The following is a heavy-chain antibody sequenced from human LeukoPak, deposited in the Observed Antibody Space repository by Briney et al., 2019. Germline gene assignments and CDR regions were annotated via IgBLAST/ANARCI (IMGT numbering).Heavy chain of an antibody. CDR3: ARALYYYDSSGYPNY. V-gene: IGHV4-38-2*02. CDR2: IYYSGST. CDR1: GYSISSGYY. J-gene: IGHJ4*02. Sequence: SETLSLTCTVSGYSISSGYYWGWIRQPPGKGLEWIGSIYYSGSTYYNPSLKSRVTISVDTSKNQFSLKLSSVTAADTAVYYCARALYYYDSSGYPNYWGQGTLVTVSS. D-gene: IGHD3-22*01.